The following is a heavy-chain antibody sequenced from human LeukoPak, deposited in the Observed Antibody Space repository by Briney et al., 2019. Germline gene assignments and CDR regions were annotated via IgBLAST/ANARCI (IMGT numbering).Heavy chain of an antibody. D-gene: IGHD2/OR15-2a*01. V-gene: IGHV4-39*07. CDR3: ARNDYFGINNGMDV. J-gene: IGHJ6*02. CDR1: GGSISSSSNY. Sequence: SEILSLTCTVSGGSISSSSNYWAWIRQPPGKGLEWIGEINHSGYTNYYPSLKSRVTISVDTSKNQFSLRLSSVTAADTAVYYCARNDYFGINNGMDVWGQGTTVTVS. CDR2: INHSGYT.